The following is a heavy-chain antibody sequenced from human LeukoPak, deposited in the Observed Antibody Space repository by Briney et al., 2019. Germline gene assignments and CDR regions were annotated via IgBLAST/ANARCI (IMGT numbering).Heavy chain of an antibody. J-gene: IGHJ5*02. CDR1: GYTFTSYG. Sequence: AASVKCCCKASGYTFTSYGISWARQATGQGLDWMGWISAYHGNTNYAQKLHGRVTMTTDTSTTRAYMELRSLRSDDTAVYYCARAGAVVDNGVDPWGQGTLVTVSS. CDR2: ISAYHGNT. D-gene: IGHD2-15*01. CDR3: ARAGAVVDNGVDP. V-gene: IGHV1-18*01.